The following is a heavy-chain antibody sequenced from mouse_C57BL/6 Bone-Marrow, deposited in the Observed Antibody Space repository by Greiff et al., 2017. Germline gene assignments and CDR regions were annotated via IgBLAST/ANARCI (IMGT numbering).Heavy chain of an antibody. Sequence: GLEWIGEIDPSDSYTNYNQKFKGKSTLTVDKSSSTAYMQLSSLTSEDSAVYYCASYRYDYGGYWYFDVWGTGTTVTVSA. J-gene: IGHJ1*03. D-gene: IGHD2-4*01. V-gene: IGHV1-69*01. CDR3: ASYRYDYGGYWYFDV. CDR2: IDPSDSYT.